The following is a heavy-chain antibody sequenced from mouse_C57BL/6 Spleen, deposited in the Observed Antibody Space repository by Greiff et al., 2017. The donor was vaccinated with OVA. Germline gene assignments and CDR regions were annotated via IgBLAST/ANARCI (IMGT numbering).Heavy chain of an antibody. V-gene: IGHV5-4*01. CDR1: GFTFSSYA. CDR3: ARAYYGSSYVFDY. D-gene: IGHD1-1*01. Sequence: EVQLVESGGGLVKPGGSLKLSCAASGFTFSSYAMSWVRQTPEKRLEWVATISDGGSYTYYPDNVKGRFTISRDNAKNNLYLQMSHLKSEDTAMYYCARAYYGSSYVFDYWGQGTTLTVSS. CDR2: ISDGGSYT. J-gene: IGHJ2*01.